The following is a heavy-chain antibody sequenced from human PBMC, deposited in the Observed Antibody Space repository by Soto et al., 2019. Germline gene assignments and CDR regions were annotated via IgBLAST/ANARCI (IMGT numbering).Heavy chain of an antibody. CDR2: ISWNSGSI. V-gene: IGHV3-9*01. CDR3: AKVAVAGHHFDY. Sequence: EVQLVESGGGLVQPGRSLRLSCAASGFTFDDYAMHWVRQAPGKGLEWVSGISWNSGSIGYADSVKGRFTISRDNAKNSLYLQMNSLRAEDTALYYFAKVAVAGHHFDYWGQGTLVTVSS. CDR1: GFTFDDYA. J-gene: IGHJ4*02. D-gene: IGHD6-19*01.